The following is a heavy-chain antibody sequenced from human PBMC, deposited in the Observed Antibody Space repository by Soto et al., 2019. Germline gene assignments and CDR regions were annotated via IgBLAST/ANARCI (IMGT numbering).Heavy chain of an antibody. J-gene: IGHJ6*02. V-gene: IGHV1-69*01. CDR2: IIPIFGTA. CDR1: GGTFSSYA. CDR3: ARVSDYYDSSGYYSYYYYYGMDV. D-gene: IGHD3-22*01. Sequence: QVQLVQSGAEVKKPGSSVKVSCKASGGTFSSYAISWVRQAPGQGLEWMGGIIPIFGTANYAQKFQGSVTITAYEYTSTAYMELSSLRSEDTAVYYCARVSDYYDSSGYYSYYYYYGMDVWGQGTTVTVSS.